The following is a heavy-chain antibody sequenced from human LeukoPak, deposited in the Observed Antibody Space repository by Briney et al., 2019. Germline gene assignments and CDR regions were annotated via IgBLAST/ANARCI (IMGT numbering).Heavy chain of an antibody. CDR2: IIQDGSEK. J-gene: IGHJ6*02. CDR1: GFIFSSYW. Sequence: GGSLRLSCAASGFIFSSYWMSWVRQAPGKGLEWVANIIQDGSEKYYVDSVKGRFIISRDNAKNSLYLQMNSLRAEDTAVYYCARIGNNPRITIFGVAHLDYYYYGMDVWGQGTTVTVSS. V-gene: IGHV3-7*03. CDR3: ARIGNNPRITIFGVAHLDYYYYGMDV. D-gene: IGHD3-3*01.